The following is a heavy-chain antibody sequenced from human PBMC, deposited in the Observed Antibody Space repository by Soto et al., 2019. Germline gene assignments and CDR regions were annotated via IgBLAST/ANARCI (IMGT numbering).Heavy chain of an antibody. CDR1: GFTFSSYA. V-gene: IGHV3-23*01. Sequence: PGGSLRLSCAASGFTFSSYAMTWVRQAPGKGLEWVSAISGSGGSTYYADSVKGRFTISRDNSKNTLYLQMNSLRAEDTAVYYCAKGKYYYDSSGYPPLDYWGQGTLVTVSS. D-gene: IGHD3-22*01. CDR3: AKGKYYYDSSGYPPLDY. J-gene: IGHJ4*02. CDR2: ISGSGGST.